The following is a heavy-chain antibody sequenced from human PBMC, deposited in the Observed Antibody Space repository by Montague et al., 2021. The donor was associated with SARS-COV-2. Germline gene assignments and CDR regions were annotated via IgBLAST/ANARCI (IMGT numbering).Heavy chain of an antibody. V-gene: IGHV4-39*01. D-gene: IGHD3-22*01. CDR3: ARQVGTMIVVVITKNRNYFDY. Sequence: SETLSLTCTVSGGSISSSSYYWGWIRQPPGKGLEWIGSIYYSGSTYYNPSLKSRVTISVDTSKNQFSLKLSSVTAADTAVYYCARQVGTMIVVVITKNRNYFDYWGQGTLVTVSS. CDR2: IYYSGST. J-gene: IGHJ4*02. CDR1: GGSISSSSYY.